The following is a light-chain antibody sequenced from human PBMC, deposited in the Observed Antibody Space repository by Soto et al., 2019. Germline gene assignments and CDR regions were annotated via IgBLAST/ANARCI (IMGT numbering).Light chain of an antibody. CDR2: EVS. CDR1: GSDIGIYNY. CDR3: SSYTGGSTLVL. J-gene: IGLJ2*01. V-gene: IGLV2-14*01. Sequence: QSVLTQPPSVSAAPGQKVTISCSGSGSDIGIYNYVSWYQQYPGQAPKLMIFEVSNRPSGVSNRFSGSKSGNTASLTISGLRAEDEADYYCSSYTGGSTLVLFGAGTKLTVL.